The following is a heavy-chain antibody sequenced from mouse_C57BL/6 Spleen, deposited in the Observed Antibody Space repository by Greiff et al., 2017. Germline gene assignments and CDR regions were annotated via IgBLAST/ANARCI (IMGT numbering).Heavy chain of an antibody. D-gene: IGHD2-2*01. J-gene: IGHJ4*01. CDR1: GYTFTDYE. Sequence: QVQLQQSGAELVRPGASVTLSCKASGYTFTDYEMHWVKQTPVHGLEWIGAIDPETGGTAYNQKFKGKAILTADKSSSTSYMELRSLTSEDSAVYYCTRAGGYGAMDYWGQGTSVTVSS. V-gene: IGHV1-15*01. CDR2: IDPETGGT. CDR3: TRAGGYGAMDY.